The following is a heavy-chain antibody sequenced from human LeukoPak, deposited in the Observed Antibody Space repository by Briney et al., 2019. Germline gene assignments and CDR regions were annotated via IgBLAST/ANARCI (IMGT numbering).Heavy chain of an antibody. CDR3: AKDQAFKGESGLGY. V-gene: IGHV3-30*18. CDR2: ISYDGNNK. CDR1: GFTFSSYA. Sequence: GGSLRLSWAASGFTFSSYAMSWVRQAPGKGLEWVAAISYDGNNKYYADSVKGRFTISRDNSKNTLYLQMNSLRAEDTAIYYCAKDQAFKGESGLGYWGQGTLVTVSS. J-gene: IGHJ4*02. D-gene: IGHD3-16*01.